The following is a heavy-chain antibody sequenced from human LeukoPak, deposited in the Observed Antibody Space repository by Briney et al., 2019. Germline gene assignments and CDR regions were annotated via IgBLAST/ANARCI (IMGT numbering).Heavy chain of an antibody. CDR2: INHSGST. V-gene: IGHV4-34*01. J-gene: IGHJ6*03. D-gene: IGHD3-10*01. CDR1: GGSFSGYY. CDR3: ARGRGRTSYGSGSYYNSPSPYMDV. Sequence: SETLSLTCAVYGGSFSGYYWSWIRQPPGKGLEWIGEINHSGSTNYNPSLKSRVTISVDTSKNQFSLKLSSVTAADTAVYYCARGRGRTSYGSGSYYNSPSPYMDVWGKGTTVPVSS.